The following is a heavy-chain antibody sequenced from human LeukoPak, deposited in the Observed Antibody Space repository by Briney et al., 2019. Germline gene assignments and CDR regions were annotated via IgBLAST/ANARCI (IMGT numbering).Heavy chain of an antibody. V-gene: IGHV3-23*01. J-gene: IGHJ4*02. CDR3: AKSEANYGSGSYYKN. CDR2: ISGSGGST. D-gene: IGHD3-10*01. CDR1: GFTFSSYA. Sequence: GGSLRLPCAASGFTFSSYAMSWVRQAPGKGLEWVSAISGSGGSTYYADSVKGRFTISRDNSKNTLYLQMNSLRAEDTAVYYCAKSEANYGSGSYYKNWGQGTLVTVSS.